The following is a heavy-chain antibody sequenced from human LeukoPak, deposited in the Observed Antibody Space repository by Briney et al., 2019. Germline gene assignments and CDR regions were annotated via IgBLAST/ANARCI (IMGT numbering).Heavy chain of an antibody. CDR3: ARDSPPYDRGDR. Sequence: GRSLRLSCAASAFTFRNYAIHWVRQAPGKGLEWVAVISYDGSNKFYADSVKGRFTISRDSSNYTLYLQMNSLRVEDTAVYYCARDSPPYDRGDRWGQGTLVTVSS. CDR2: ISYDGSNK. J-gene: IGHJ4*02. CDR1: AFTFRNYA. V-gene: IGHV3-30*04. D-gene: IGHD5-12*01.